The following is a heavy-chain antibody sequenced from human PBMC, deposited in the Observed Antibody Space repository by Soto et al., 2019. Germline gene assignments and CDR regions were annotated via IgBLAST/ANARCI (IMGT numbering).Heavy chain of an antibody. Sequence: EVQLLESGGGLVQSGGSLRLSCAASGFTFPSYAMNWVRQAPGKGLEWVSGISFSGGSISYADSVKGRFTISRDNSKNTVYLQMNSLRAEDTGVYYCARDVNEWPGGGMDVWGQGTMGTVSS. CDR3: ARDVNEWPGGGMDV. D-gene: IGHD1-1*01. V-gene: IGHV3-23*01. CDR1: GFTFPSYA. J-gene: IGHJ3*01. CDR2: ISFSGGSI.